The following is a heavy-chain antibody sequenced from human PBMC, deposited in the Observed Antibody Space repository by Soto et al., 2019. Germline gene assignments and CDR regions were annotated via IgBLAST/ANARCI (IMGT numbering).Heavy chain of an antibody. CDR1: GGSISSGGYY. CDR3: ARRYGYYFDY. D-gene: IGHD3-9*01. Sequence: SETLSLTCTFSGGSISSGGYYWSWIRQHPGKGLEWIGYIYYSGSTNYNPSLKSRVTISVDTTKNQLSLTLSSATAADTAVYYCARRYGYYFDYWGQGTLVTVSS. CDR2: IYYSGST. V-gene: IGHV4-61*08. J-gene: IGHJ4*02.